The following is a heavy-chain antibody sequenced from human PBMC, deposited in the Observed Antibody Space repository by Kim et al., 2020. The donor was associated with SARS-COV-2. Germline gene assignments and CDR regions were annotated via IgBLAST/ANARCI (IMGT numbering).Heavy chain of an antibody. CDR3: ASSWFGEQLGNYGMDV. J-gene: IGHJ6*02. CDR1: GYSFTSYW. D-gene: IGHD3-10*01. V-gene: IGHV5-10-1*01. CDR2: IDPSDSYT. Sequence: GESLKISCKGSGYSFTSYWISWVRQMPGKGLEWMGRIDPSDSYTNYSPSFQGHVTISADKSISTAYLQWSSLKASDTAMYYCASSWFGEQLGNYGMDVWGQGTTVTVSS.